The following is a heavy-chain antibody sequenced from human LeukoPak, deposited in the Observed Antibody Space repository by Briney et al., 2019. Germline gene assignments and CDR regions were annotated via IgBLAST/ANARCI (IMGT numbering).Heavy chain of an antibody. Sequence: GRSLRLSCAASGFTFDDYAMHWVRQAPGKGLEWVSVIYSGGSTYYADSVKGRFTISRDNSKNTLYLQMNSLRAEDTAVYYCARDSANSAFDYWGQGTLVTVSS. V-gene: IGHV3-66*01. CDR2: IYSGGST. CDR3: ARDSANSAFDY. D-gene: IGHD4-23*01. CDR1: GFTFDDYA. J-gene: IGHJ4*02.